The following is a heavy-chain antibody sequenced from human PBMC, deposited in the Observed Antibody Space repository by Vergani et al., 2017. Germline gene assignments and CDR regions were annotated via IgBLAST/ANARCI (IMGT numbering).Heavy chain of an antibody. CDR2: INPNRGGT. CDR3: ARGGDIVVVVAVRDDAFDI. J-gene: IGHJ3*02. CDR1: GYTFTGYY. Sequence: QVQLVQSGAEVKKPGASVKVSCKASGYTFTGYYMHWVRQAPGQGLEWMGWINPNRGGTNYAQKFQGRVTMTRDTSISTAYMELSRLRSDDTAVYYCARGGDIVVVVAVRDDAFDIWGQGTMVTVSS. V-gene: IGHV1-2*02. D-gene: IGHD2-15*01.